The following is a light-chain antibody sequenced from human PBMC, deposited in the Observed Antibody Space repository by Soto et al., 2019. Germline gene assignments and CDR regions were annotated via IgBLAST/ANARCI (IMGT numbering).Light chain of an antibody. V-gene: IGLV2-14*03. J-gene: IGLJ1*01. CDR3: SSYRRGSTYV. Sequence: QSVLTKPASGSGSPGQSITVSCTGTSSDVGGYNYVSWYQQHPGKAPRLMIYDVTNRPSGVSDRFSGSKSGNTASLTISGLQAEDEADYYCSSYRRGSTYVFGTGTKVTVL. CDR2: DVT. CDR1: SSDVGGYNY.